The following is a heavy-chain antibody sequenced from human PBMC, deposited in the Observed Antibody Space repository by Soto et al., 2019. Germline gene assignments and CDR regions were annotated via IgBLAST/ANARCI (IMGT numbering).Heavy chain of an antibody. Sequence: SEPLSLTCAVYGGSFSGYYWSWIRQPPGKGLEWIGEINHSGSTNYNPSLKSRVTISVDTSKNQFSLKLSSVTAADTAVYYCARAPIFAYYYYGMDVWGQGTTVTVSS. D-gene: IGHD3-3*01. CDR2: INHSGST. CDR3: ARAPIFAYYYYGMDV. V-gene: IGHV4-34*01. CDR1: GGSFSGYY. J-gene: IGHJ6*02.